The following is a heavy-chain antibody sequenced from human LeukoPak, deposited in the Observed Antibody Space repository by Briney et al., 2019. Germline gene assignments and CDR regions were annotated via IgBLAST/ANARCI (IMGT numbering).Heavy chain of an antibody. CDR2: ISSSSSTI. J-gene: IGHJ4*02. V-gene: IGHV3-48*01. CDR1: GFTFSSYS. CDR3: AKAPVTTCRGAFCYPFDY. Sequence: PGGSLRLSCAASGFTFSSYSMNWVRQAPGKGLEWVSYISSSSSTIYYADSVKGRFTISRDNAKNSLYLQMNSLRADDTAVYYCAKAPVTTCRGAFCYPFDYWGLGTLVTVSS. D-gene: IGHD2-15*01.